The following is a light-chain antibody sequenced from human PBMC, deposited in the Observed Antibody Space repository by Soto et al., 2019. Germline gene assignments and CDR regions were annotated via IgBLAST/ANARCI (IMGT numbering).Light chain of an antibody. CDR1: QSVSSSY. CDR2: GAS. J-gene: IGKJ2*01. V-gene: IGKV3-20*01. Sequence: EIVLTQSPGTLSLSPGERATLSCRASQSVSSSYLAWYQQTPGQAPRLLIYGASSRATGIPDRFSGSGSGTDFTLTISRLEPEDFAVYYCQQYRSSPRTFGQGTKLEMK. CDR3: QQYRSSPRT.